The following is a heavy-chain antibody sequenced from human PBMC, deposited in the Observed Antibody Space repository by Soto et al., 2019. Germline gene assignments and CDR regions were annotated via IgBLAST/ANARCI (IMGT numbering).Heavy chain of an antibody. Sequence: SVKVSCKSSGYTFTGYYMHWVRQAPGQGLEWMGWINPNSGGTNYAQKFQGRVTMTRDTSISTAYMELSRLRSDDTAVYYCAREDREYYYYYYGMDVWGQGTTVTVSS. J-gene: IGHJ6*02. CDR2: INPNSGGT. V-gene: IGHV1-2*02. D-gene: IGHD3-10*01. CDR1: GYTFTGYY. CDR3: AREDREYYYYYYGMDV.